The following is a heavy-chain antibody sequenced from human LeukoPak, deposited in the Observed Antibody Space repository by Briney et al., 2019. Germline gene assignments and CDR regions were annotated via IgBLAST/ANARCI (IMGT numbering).Heavy chain of an antibody. CDR3: ARDQSSGGVDF. CDR1: GFTVSSNH. J-gene: IGHJ4*02. D-gene: IGHD3-10*01. Sequence: PGGSLRLSCAASGFTVSSNHMNWVRKAPGKGLEWVSVIYSDGSTYSADSVKGRFTISRHNSKNTLFLQMNSLRAEDTAVYFCARDQSSGGVDFWGQGTLVTVSS. CDR2: IYSDGST. V-gene: IGHV3-53*04.